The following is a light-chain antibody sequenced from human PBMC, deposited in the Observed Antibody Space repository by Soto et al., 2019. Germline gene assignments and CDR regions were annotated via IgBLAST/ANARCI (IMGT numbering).Light chain of an antibody. V-gene: IGKV1-39*01. CDR2: ATS. Sequence: DTQMTQSPSTMSASVGDRVTITCRASQSISNYLAWYQQKPGKAPKLLISATSFLQSGVPSRFSGSGSGTDFTLTINSLGPEDFATYYCQQSSSSPITFGQGTRLEIK. J-gene: IGKJ5*01. CDR1: QSISNY. CDR3: QQSSSSPIT.